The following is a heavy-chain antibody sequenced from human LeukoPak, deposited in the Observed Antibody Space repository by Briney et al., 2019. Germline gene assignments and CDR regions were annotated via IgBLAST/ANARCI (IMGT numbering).Heavy chain of an antibody. V-gene: IGHV3-74*01. CDR1: GFTFSTYW. Sequence: GGSLRLSCAASGFTFSTYWMRWVRQAPGKGLVWVSRINSDGSSTTYADSVKGRFTISRDNAKNTLCLQMNSLRAEDTAVYYCARVWGDSSTWFFDYWGQGTLVTVSS. D-gene: IGHD6-13*01. CDR3: ARVWGDSSTWFFDY. CDR2: INSDGSST. J-gene: IGHJ4*02.